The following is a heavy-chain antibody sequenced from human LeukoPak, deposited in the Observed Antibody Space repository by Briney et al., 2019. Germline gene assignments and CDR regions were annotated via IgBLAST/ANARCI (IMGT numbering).Heavy chain of an antibody. D-gene: IGHD3-10*01. J-gene: IGHJ4*02. V-gene: IGHV3-33*01. CDR2: IWSDGSNK. CDR1: GFTFSYYA. Sequence: RGSLRLSCSASGFTFSYYAIHWVRQAPGKGLEWVALIWSDGSNKYYADSVKGRITISRDNSKNTVYLQMNSLRAEDTAVYYCARELFSSGSCPDGWGQGTLVTVSS. CDR3: ARELFSSGSCPDG.